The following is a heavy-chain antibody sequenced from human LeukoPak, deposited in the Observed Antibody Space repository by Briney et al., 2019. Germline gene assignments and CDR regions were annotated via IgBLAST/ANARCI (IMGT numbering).Heavy chain of an antibody. D-gene: IGHD5-12*01. J-gene: IGHJ4*02. CDR3: AREPADYSGYDGDY. Sequence: GGSLRLSCAASGFTFSSYSMNWVRQAPGKGLEWVSYISSSSSTIYYADSVKGRFTISRDNAKNSPYLQMNSLRAEDTAVYYCAREPADYSGYDGDYWGQGTLVTVSS. CDR2: ISSSSSTI. V-gene: IGHV3-48*01. CDR1: GFTFSSYS.